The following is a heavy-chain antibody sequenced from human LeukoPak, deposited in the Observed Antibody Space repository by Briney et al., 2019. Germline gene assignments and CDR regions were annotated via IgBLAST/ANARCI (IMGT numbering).Heavy chain of an antibody. J-gene: IGHJ4*02. Sequence: SETLSLTCTVSGGSISSYYWSWIRQPPGKGLEWIGYIYYSGSTNYNPSLKSRVTISVDTSKNQFSLKLSSVTAAGTAVYYCARASGTMVRGSPFDYWGQGTLVTVSS. V-gene: IGHV4-59*01. D-gene: IGHD3-10*01. CDR2: IYYSGST. CDR1: GGSISSYY. CDR3: ARASGTMVRGSPFDY.